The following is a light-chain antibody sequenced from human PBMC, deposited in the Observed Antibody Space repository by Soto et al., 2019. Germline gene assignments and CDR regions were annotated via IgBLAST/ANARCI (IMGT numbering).Light chain of an antibody. CDR2: AAS. Sequence: EIVLTQSPGTLSLSPGERATLSCRASQSFSSSYLAWYQQKPGQAPRLLIYAASNRATGIPDRFSGSGSGTDFTLTISRLEPEDFAVYYCQQYDSSPLTFGQGTKVEIK. CDR1: QSFSSSY. V-gene: IGKV3-20*01. CDR3: QQYDSSPLT. J-gene: IGKJ1*01.